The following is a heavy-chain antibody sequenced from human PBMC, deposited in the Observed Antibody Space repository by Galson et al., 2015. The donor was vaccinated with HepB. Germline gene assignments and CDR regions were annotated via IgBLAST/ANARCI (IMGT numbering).Heavy chain of an antibody. CDR1: GFTFSSYA. D-gene: IGHD7-27*01. CDR3: ARGQLGNDAFDI. CDR2: ISSSSSYI. V-gene: IGHV3-21*01. J-gene: IGHJ3*02. Sequence: SLRLSCAASGFTFSSYAMHWVRQAPGKGLEWVSSISSSSSYIYYADSVKGRFTISRDNAKNSLYLQMNSLRAEDTAVYYCARGQLGNDAFDIWGQGTMVTVSS.